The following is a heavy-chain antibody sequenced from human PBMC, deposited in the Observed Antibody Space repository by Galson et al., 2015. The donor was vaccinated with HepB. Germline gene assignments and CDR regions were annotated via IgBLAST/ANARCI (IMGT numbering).Heavy chain of an antibody. CDR3: GKTDWIDP. J-gene: IGHJ5*02. Sequence: SLRLSCAASGITFSQNWMHWVRQAPGKGLEWVARINNVGYRTGYAGSVRGRFTISRDNAKNTLYLQMNSLRADDTAVYYCGKTDWIDPWGQGTLVTVSS. CDR1: GITFSQNW. V-gene: IGHV3-74*01. CDR2: INNVGYRT.